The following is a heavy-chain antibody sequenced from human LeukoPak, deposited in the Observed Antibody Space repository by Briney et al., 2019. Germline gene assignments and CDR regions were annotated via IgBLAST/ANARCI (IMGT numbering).Heavy chain of an antibody. Sequence: PGGSLRLSCAASGLTSSNYAMSWVRQAPGKGLEWVSAVSGTGDSTYYVDSVKGRFTISRDNFTNTLYVQMNNLRAEDTAVYYCATGGSGSYYFDYWVRESWSPSPQ. V-gene: IGHV3-23*01. CDR2: VSGTGDST. CDR3: ATGGSGSYYFDY. D-gene: IGHD1-26*01. CDR1: GLTSSNYA. J-gene: IGHJ4*02.